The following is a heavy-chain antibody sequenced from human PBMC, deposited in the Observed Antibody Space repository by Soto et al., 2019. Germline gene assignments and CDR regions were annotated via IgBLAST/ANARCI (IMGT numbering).Heavy chain of an antibody. V-gene: IGHV3-7*01. D-gene: IGHD3-9*01. J-gene: IGHJ4*02. CDR1: GFTFSSYW. Sequence: PGGSLRLSCAASGFTFSSYWMSWVRQAPGKGLEWVANIKQDGSEKYYVDSVKGRFTISRDNAKNSLYLQMNSLRAEDTAVYYCARDSYYDILTGPYCDYWGQGTLVTVSS. CDR3: ARDSYYDILTGPYCDY. CDR2: IKQDGSEK.